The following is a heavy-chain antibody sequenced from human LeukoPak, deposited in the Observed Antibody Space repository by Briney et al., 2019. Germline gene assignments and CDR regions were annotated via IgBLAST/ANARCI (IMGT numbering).Heavy chain of an antibody. Sequence: GGCLRLSCAASGFTFSNAWMSWVRQAPGKGLEWDGRIKSKTDGGTTDYAAPVKGRFTISRDDSKNTLYLQMNSLKTEDTAVYYCTTYSGYDLDYWGQGTLVTVSS. D-gene: IGHD5-12*01. CDR3: TTYSGYDLDY. V-gene: IGHV3-15*01. CDR1: GFTFSNAW. J-gene: IGHJ4*02. CDR2: IKSKTDGGTT.